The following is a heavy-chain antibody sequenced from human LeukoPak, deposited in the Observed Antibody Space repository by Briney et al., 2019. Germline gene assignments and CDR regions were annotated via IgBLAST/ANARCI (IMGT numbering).Heavy chain of an antibody. J-gene: IGHJ6*03. CDR2: TYYRSRWYN. V-gene: IGHV6-1*01. CDR1: GDSVSSNSAA. D-gene: IGHD1-1*01. CDR3: ARTTGYYYYMDV. Sequence: SQTLSLTCAISGDSVSSNSAAWNWIRQSPSRGLEWLGRTYYRSRWYNDYAVSVKSRITINPDTSKNQFSLQLSSVTAADTAVFYCARTTGYYYYMDVWGKGTTVTVSS.